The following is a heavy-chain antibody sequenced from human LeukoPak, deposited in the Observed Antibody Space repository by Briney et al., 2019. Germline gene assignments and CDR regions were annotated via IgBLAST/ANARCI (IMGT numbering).Heavy chain of an antibody. V-gene: IGHV3-9*03. CDR1: GFTLDDYA. J-gene: IGHJ4*02. CDR2: MSWNGGSI. CDR3: AKGTDYNFWSGYLD. Sequence: PGGSLRLSCAASGFTLDDYAMHWVRQAPGKGLEWVSGMSWNGGSIGYADSVKGRFSISRDNAKNSLYLQMNSLRAEDMALYYCAKGTDYNFWSGYLDWGQGTVVTVSS. D-gene: IGHD3-3*01.